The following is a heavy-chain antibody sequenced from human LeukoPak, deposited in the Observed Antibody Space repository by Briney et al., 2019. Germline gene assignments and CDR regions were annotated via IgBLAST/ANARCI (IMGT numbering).Heavy chain of an antibody. D-gene: IGHD6-19*01. Sequence: SETLSLTCTVSGGSISSYYWSWIRQPAGKGLEWIGYIYYSGSSNYNPSLKSRVTISVDTSKNQFSLKLSSVTAADTAVYYCARHKAVAGTGTAFDIWGQGTMVTVSS. CDR2: IYYSGSS. J-gene: IGHJ3*02. CDR3: ARHKAVAGTGTAFDI. CDR1: GGSISSYY. V-gene: IGHV4-59*08.